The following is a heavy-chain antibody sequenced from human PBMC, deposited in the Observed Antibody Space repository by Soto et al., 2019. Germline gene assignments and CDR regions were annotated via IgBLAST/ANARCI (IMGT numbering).Heavy chain of an antibody. J-gene: IGHJ6*02. CDR2: IYYSGST. V-gene: IGHV4-59*08. Sequence: SETLSLTCPVSGGSISSYYWSWIRQPPGKGLEWIGYIYYSGSTNYNPSLKSRVTISVDTSKNEFSLKLSSVTAADTAVYYCARQGPYGMDVWGQGTTVTVSS. CDR3: ARQGPYGMDV. CDR1: GGSISSYY.